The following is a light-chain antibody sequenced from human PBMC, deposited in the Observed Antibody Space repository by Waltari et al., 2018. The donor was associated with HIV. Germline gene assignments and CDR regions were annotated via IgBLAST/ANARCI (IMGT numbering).Light chain of an antibody. CDR3: QQYGSSAGLT. CDR2: GAS. V-gene: IGKV3-20*01. Sequence: EIVLTQSPGTLSLSPGERATLSCRASRNVASNFLAWYQQKSGQPHRLLIYGASSRATGTPARFSGSGSGTDFSLTISRLEPEDFAVYFCQQYGSSAGLTFGGGTKVEIK. J-gene: IGKJ4*01. CDR1: RNVASNF.